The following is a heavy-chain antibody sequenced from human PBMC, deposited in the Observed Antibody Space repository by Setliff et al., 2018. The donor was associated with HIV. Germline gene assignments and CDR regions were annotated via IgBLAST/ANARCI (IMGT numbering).Heavy chain of an antibody. CDR2: IYTNGAT. CDR1: GDSFTGYY. CDR3: AKDRGQCFDL. V-gene: IGHV4-4*07. D-gene: IGHD3-10*01. J-gene: IGHJ2*01. Sequence: SETLSLTCSVSGDSFTGYYWNWIRQSAGKGLEWIGRIYTNGATSYNPSLRSRVTMSVDTSKKQLSLRLTSVSAADTAVYYCAKDRGQCFDLWGRGTLVTVSA.